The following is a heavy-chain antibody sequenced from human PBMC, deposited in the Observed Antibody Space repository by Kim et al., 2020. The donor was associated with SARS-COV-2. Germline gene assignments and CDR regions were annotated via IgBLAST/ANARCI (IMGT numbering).Heavy chain of an antibody. D-gene: IGHD3-16*02. J-gene: IGHJ4*02. V-gene: IGHV3-48*03. Sequence: ADSVKCRFTISRDNAKNSLYLQMNSLRAEDTAVYYCARFGDVWGSYRNDYWGQGTLVTVSS. CDR3: ARFGDVWGSYRNDY.